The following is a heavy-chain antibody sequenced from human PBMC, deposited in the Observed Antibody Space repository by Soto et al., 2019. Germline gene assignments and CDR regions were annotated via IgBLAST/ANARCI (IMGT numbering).Heavy chain of an antibody. CDR1: GYTFTSYA. CDR2: INAGNGNT. V-gene: IGHV1-3*01. Sequence: ASVKVSCKASGYTFTSYAMHWVSQAPGQRLEWMGWINAGNGNTKYSQKFQGRVTITRDTSASTAYMELSSLRSEDTAVYYCARYGNRGYSYGYGDYWGQGTLVTVSS. CDR3: ARYGNRGYSYGYGDY. D-gene: IGHD5-18*01. J-gene: IGHJ4*02.